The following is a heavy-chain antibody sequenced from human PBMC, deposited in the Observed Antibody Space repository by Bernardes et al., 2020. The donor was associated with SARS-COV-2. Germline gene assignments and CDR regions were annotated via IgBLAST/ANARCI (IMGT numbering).Heavy chain of an antibody. Sequence: SCKTYGLIFTDYYLHWVRQAPGKGLEWVAGISPAGRSNYYAESVKGQFTISRDNSRNTLYLHMNSLRPEDTAVYYCANPDFGTSPTVFGGGQGTLVTVSS. CDR2: ISPAGRSN. CDR1: GLIFTDYY. V-gene: IGHV3-30*18. D-gene: IGHD3-3*01. CDR3: ANPDFGTSPTVFG. J-gene: IGHJ4*02.